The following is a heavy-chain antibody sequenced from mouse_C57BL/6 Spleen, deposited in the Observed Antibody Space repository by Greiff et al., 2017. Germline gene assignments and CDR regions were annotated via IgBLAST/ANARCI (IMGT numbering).Heavy chain of an antibody. CDR2: INPGSGGT. CDR3: ARGHIYYGSSPWFAY. V-gene: IGHV1-54*01. D-gene: IGHD1-1*01. J-gene: IGHJ3*01. Sequence: QVQLKESGAELVRPGTSVKVSCKASGYAFTNYLIEWVQQRPGQGLEWIGVINPGSGGTNYNEKLKGKATLTADKSSSTAYMQLSSLTSEDSAVYFCARGHIYYGSSPWFAYWGQGTLVTVSA. CDR1: GYAFTNYL.